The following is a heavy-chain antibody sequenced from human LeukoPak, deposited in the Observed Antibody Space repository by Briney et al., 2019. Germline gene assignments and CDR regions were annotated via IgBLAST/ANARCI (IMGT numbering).Heavy chain of an antibody. Sequence: GASVKVSCKASGGTFSSYAISWVRQAPGQGLEWMGGIIPIFGTANYAQKFQGRVTITTDESTSTAYMELSSLRSEDTAVYYCASRFGHDFWSGYHYWGQGTLVTVSS. CDR2: IIPIFGTA. V-gene: IGHV1-69*05. CDR3: ASRFGHDFWSGYHY. J-gene: IGHJ4*02. D-gene: IGHD3-3*01. CDR1: GGTFSSYA.